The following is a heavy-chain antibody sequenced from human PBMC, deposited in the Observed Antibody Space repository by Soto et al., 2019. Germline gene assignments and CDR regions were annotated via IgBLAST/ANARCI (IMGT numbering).Heavy chain of an antibody. CDR2: INAGNGNT. CDR1: GYTFTSYA. Sequence: QVQLVQSGAEVKKPGASVKVSCKASGYTFTSYAMHWVRQAPGQRLEWMGWINAGNGNTKYSQKFQGRVTITRDTSANTAYMELSSLRSEDTAVYYCARVGRQTDAFDIWGQGTMVTVSS. D-gene: IGHD1-26*01. J-gene: IGHJ3*02. CDR3: ARVGRQTDAFDI. V-gene: IGHV1-3*01.